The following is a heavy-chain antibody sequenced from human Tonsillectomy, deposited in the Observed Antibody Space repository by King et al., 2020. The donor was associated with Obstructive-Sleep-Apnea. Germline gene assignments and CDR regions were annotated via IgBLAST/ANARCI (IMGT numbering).Heavy chain of an antibody. V-gene: IGHV1-2*02. CDR3: ATVAVATATYFFDY. J-gene: IGHJ4*02. CDR2: INPNSGGT. D-gene: IGHD4-17*01. CDR1: GYTFTGYY. Sequence: QLVQSGAEVKKPGASVKVSCKASGYTFTGYYIHWVRQAPGHGLEWMGWINPNSGGTNYAQKFQDRVTMTRDTSISTAYMELSRLRSDDTAVYYCATVAVATATYFFDYWGQGTLVTVSS.